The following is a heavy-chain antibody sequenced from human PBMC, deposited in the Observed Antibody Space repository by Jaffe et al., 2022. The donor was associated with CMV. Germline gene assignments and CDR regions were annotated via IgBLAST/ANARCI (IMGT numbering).Heavy chain of an antibody. V-gene: IGHV4-59*08. CDR2: IYYSGST. CDR1: GGSISSYY. Sequence: QVQLQESGPGLVKPSETLSLTCTVSGGSISSYYWSWIRQPPGKGLEWIGYIYYSGSTNYNPSLKSRVTISVDTSKNQFSLKLSSVTAADTAVYYCARVWVTAIPPGEENNWFDPWGQGTLVTVSS. D-gene: IGHD2-21*02. CDR3: ARVWVTAIPPGEENNWFDP. J-gene: IGHJ5*02.